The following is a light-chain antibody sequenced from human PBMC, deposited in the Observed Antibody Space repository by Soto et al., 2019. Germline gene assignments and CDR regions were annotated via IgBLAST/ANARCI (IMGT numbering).Light chain of an antibody. V-gene: IGLV2-14*03. Sequence: QSVLTQPASVSGSPGQSITISCTGTNSDVGAYNSVSWYQQHPGKAPKLMIHDVSDRPSWVSNRFSGSKSGNTASLTISGLQAEDEADYYCSSYTRSSTYVFGTGTKVTVL. CDR2: DVS. J-gene: IGLJ1*01. CDR1: NSDVGAYNS. CDR3: SSYTRSSTYV.